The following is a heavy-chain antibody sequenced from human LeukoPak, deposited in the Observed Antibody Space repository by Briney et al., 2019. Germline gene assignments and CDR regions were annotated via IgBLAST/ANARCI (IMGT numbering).Heavy chain of an antibody. J-gene: IGHJ4*02. CDR3: ARDRTSIAARRFDY. CDR1: GFTFSSYS. Sequence: GGSLRLSCAASGFTFSSYSMNWVRQAPGKGLEWVSSISSSSSYIYYADSVKGRFTISRDNAKNSLYLQMNSLRAEDTAAYYCARDRTSIAARRFDYWGQGTLVTVSS. V-gene: IGHV3-21*01. CDR2: ISSSSSYI. D-gene: IGHD6-6*01.